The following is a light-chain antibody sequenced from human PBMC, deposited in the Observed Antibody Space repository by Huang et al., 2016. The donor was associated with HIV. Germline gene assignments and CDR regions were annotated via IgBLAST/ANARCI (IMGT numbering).Light chain of an antibody. CDR2: RAS. V-gene: IGKV3-20*01. Sequence: EILLTQSPDTLSLSPGERATLSCRASQSVNNNYLAWYQQKPGEDPRLLIYRASTRATGIPDRFSGSGSVTDCTLTISRLEHDDFAVYYCQQFGSSPPYSFGQGTKLEIK. CDR3: QQFGSSPPYS. CDR1: QSVNNNY. J-gene: IGKJ2*03.